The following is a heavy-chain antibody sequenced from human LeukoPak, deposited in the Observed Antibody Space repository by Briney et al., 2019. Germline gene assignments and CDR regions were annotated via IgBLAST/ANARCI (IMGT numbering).Heavy chain of an antibody. V-gene: IGHV3-48*01. Sequence: GSLRLSRASSGFNFSCYSLDWVRQAPGKGVGGVSYICRCGSTIYYADSVKGRFTISRDNSKNTLYLQMNSLRAEDTAVYYCAKVDGEYCTNGVCYFIDYWGQGTLVTVSS. J-gene: IGHJ4*02. CDR2: ICRCGSTI. D-gene: IGHD2-8*01. CDR3: AKVDGEYCTNGVCYFIDY. CDR1: GFNFSCYS.